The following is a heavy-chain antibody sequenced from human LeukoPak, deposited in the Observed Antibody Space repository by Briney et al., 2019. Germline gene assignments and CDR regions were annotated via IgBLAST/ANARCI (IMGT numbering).Heavy chain of an antibody. V-gene: IGHV3-33*08. Sequence: GGSLRLSCAASGFTFSSYAIHWVRQAPGKGLEWVAVIWYDGSNKYYADSVKGRFTISRDNSKNTLYLQMNSLRAEDTAVYYCARGVAAANGMDVWGQGTTVTVSS. CDR3: ARGVAAANGMDV. J-gene: IGHJ6*02. CDR1: GFTFSSYA. D-gene: IGHD6-13*01. CDR2: IWYDGSNK.